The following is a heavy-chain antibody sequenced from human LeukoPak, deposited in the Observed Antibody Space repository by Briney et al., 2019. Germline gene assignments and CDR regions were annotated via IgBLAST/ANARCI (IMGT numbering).Heavy chain of an antibody. J-gene: IGHJ4*02. CDR1: GGSISSSSSY. CDR2: IYYSGST. Sequence: SETLSLTCTVSGGSISSSSSYWGWIRQPPGKGLEWIGSIYYSGSTYYNPSLKSRVTISVDTSKNQFSLKLSSVTAADTAVYYCAKSAYYYEGIDYWGQGTLVTVSS. D-gene: IGHD3-22*01. V-gene: IGHV4-39*07. CDR3: AKSAYYYEGIDY.